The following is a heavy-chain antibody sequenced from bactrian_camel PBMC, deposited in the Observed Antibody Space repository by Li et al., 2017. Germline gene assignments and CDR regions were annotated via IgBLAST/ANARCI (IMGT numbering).Heavy chain of an antibody. CDR3: TTRGDLEY. V-gene: IGHV3S6*01. CDR2: ITGDGTNT. CDR1: VLTFGGHD. Sequence: HVQLVESGGGLVQPGGSLRLSCVASVLTFGGHDMNWVRQAPGKGLEWVSSITGDGTNTYYADSVKGRFAISRDNVKNTVGLQMNSLKSEDTALYYCTTRGDLEYWGQGTQVTVS. J-gene: IGHJ4*01.